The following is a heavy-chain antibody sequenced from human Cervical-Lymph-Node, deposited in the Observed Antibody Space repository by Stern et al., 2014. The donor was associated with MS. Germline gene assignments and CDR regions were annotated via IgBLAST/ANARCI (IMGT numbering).Heavy chain of an antibody. CDR1: GGTFSSYT. V-gene: IGHV1-69*09. J-gene: IGHJ4*02. CDR2: IIPILGIA. D-gene: IGHD3-3*01. Sequence: VQLVESGAEVKKPGSSVKVSCKASGGTFSSYTISWVRQAPGQGLEWMGRIIPILGIANYAQKFQGRVTITADKSTSTAYMELSSLRSEDTAVYYCALRFLEFPGYFDYWGQGTLVTLSS. CDR3: ALRFLEFPGYFDY.